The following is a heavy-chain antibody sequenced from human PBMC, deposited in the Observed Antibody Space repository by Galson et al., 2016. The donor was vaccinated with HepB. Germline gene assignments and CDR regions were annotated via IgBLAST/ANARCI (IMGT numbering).Heavy chain of an antibody. CDR3: AKRHEYCPPVGCSVDY. D-gene: IGHD2/OR15-2a*01. CDR1: GFTFNKYG. Sequence: SLRLSCAASGFTFNKYGMHWVRQAPGKGLEWVAADSMDGGRKFYEDSVKGRFTISRDYSNNILFLQMSSMRADDTAVYCCAKRHEYCPPVGCSVDYWGQGTLVSVSS. CDR2: DSMDGGRK. J-gene: IGHJ4*02. V-gene: IGHV3-30*18.